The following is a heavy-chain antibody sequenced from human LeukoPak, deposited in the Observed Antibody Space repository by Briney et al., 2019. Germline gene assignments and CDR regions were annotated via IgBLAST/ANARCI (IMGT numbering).Heavy chain of an antibody. CDR2: ISYDGSNK. CDR1: GFTFSSYG. V-gene: IGHV3-30*03. Sequence: GGSLRLSCAASGFTFSSYGMHWVRQAPGKGLEWVAVISYDGSNKYYADSVKGRFTISRDNAKNSLYLQMNSLRAEDTAVYYCASCHSSSWPPADYWGQGTLVTVSS. D-gene: IGHD6-13*01. CDR3: ASCHSSSWPPADY. J-gene: IGHJ4*02.